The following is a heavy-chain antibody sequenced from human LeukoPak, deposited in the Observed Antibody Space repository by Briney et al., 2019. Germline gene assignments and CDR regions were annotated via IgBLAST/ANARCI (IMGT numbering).Heavy chain of an antibody. CDR1: GGTFSSYA. V-gene: IGHV1-69*04. J-gene: IGHJ4*02. CDR2: IIPILGIA. CDR3: AISPSGYSSGWYPY. Sequence: GASVKVSCKASGGTFSSYAISWVRQAPGQGLEWMGRIIPILGIANYAQKFQGRVTITADKSTSTAYMELSSLRSEDTAVYYCAISPSGYSSGWYPYWGQGTLVTVSS. D-gene: IGHD6-19*01.